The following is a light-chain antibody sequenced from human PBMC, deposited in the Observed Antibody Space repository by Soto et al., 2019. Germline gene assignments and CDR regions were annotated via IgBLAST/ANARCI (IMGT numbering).Light chain of an antibody. Sequence: QSALTQPASVSGSPGQSITLSCTGTSSDIGAYDYVSWYQRYPSKAPKLIIYDVNNRPSGVSNRFSGSKSGNTASLTISGLQAEDEADYYCTSYASSSTHVVFGGGTKVTVL. CDR1: SSDIGAYDY. CDR2: DVN. V-gene: IGLV2-14*01. CDR3: TSYASSSTHVV. J-gene: IGLJ2*01.